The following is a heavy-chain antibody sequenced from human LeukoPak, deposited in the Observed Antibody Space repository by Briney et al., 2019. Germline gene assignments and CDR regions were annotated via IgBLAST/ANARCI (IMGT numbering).Heavy chain of an antibody. V-gene: IGHV4-39*07. CDR1: GGSVSSGSYY. Sequence: PSETLSLTCTVSGGSVSSGSYYWGWIRQPPGKGLEWIGSIYYSGSTYYNSSLKSRVTISVDTSKNQFSLKLSSVTAADTAVYYCARDLAYTYGYMGGYYFDYWGQGTLVTVSS. CDR3: ARDLAYTYGYMGGYYFDY. D-gene: IGHD5-18*01. CDR2: IYYSGST. J-gene: IGHJ4*02.